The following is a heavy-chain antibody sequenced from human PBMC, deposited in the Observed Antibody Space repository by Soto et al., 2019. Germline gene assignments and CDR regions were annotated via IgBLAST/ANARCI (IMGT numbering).Heavy chain of an antibody. CDR3: TTMGVGGVINY. D-gene: IGHD3-16*01. CDR2: IKTKTDGGTT. J-gene: IGHJ4*02. V-gene: IGHV3-15*01. Sequence: EVQLVESGGGLVKPGGSLRLSCAASGFTFSNAWMSWVRQAPGKGLKWVGRIKTKTDGGTTEYAAPVKGRLTISRDDSKTTLYLQINSPKTEDTAVYYCTTMGVGGVINYWGQGTLVTVSS. CDR1: GFTFSNAW.